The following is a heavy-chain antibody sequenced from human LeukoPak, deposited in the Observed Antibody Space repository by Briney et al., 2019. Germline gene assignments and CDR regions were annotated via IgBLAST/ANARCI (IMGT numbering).Heavy chain of an antibody. CDR1: GFTFSSYW. D-gene: IGHD2-15*01. Sequence: GGSLRLSCAASGFTFSSYWMSWVRQAPGKGLEWVANIKQDGSEKYYVDSVKGRFTISRDNAKNSLYLQMNSLRAEDTAGYYCATPNCSGGSCYVHFDYWGQGTLVTVSS. CDR2: IKQDGSEK. J-gene: IGHJ4*02. CDR3: ATPNCSGGSCYVHFDY. V-gene: IGHV3-7*01.